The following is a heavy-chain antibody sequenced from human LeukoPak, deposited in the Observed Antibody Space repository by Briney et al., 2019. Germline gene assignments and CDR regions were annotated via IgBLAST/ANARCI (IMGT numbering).Heavy chain of an antibody. CDR1: GGSFSGYY. D-gene: IGHD4-17*01. CDR3: ARVVYGDSSKDFDY. V-gene: IGHV4-34*01. CDR2: VNHGGTT. Sequence: PSETLSLTCAVYGGSFSGYYWTWIRQPPGRGLEWIGDVNHGGTTNYNPSLKSRVIISTDTSKNQFSLNLNSVTAADTAVYYCARVVYGDSSKDFDYWGQGTLVTVSS. J-gene: IGHJ4*02.